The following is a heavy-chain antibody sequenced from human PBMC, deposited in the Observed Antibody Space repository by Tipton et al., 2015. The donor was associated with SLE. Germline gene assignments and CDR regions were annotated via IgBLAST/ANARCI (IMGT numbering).Heavy chain of an antibody. J-gene: IGHJ6*03. Sequence: TLSLTCTVSGGSIRCYYWSWIRQPPGKGLGWIGCIYYSGRTNYNPSLKIRVTISVDTSKNQFSLKLSSVTAADTAVYYCAVILGYYMDVWGKGTTVTVSS. V-gene: IGHV4-59*12. CDR2: IYYSGRT. CDR3: AVILGYYMDV. CDR1: GGSIRCYY. D-gene: IGHD2-21*01.